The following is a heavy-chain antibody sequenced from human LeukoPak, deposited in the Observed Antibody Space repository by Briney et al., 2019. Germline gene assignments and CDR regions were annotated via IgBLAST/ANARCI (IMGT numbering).Heavy chain of an antibody. CDR1: GFTFSSYE. D-gene: IGHD2-2*03. CDR3: ATDRGYSPDS. Sequence: GGSLRLSCAASGFTFSSYEMNWVRQAPGKGLEWVSYISSSGSTIYYADSVKGRFTISRDNAKNSLYLQMNSLRAEDTAAYYCATDRGYSPDSWGQGTLVTVSS. V-gene: IGHV3-48*03. J-gene: IGHJ4*02. CDR2: ISSSGSTI.